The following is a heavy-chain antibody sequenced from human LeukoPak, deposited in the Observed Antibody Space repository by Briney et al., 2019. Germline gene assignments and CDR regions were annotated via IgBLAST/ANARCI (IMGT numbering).Heavy chain of an antibody. CDR1: GFTFSSYE. J-gene: IGHJ6*03. Sequence: PGGSLRLSCAASGFTFSSYEMNWVRQAPGKGLEWVSSISSSSSYIYYADSVKGRFTISRDNAKNSLYLQMNSLRAEDTAVYYCARDVATPDYYMDVWGKGTTVTVSS. CDR2: ISSSSSYI. V-gene: IGHV3-21*01. CDR3: ARDVATPDYYMDV.